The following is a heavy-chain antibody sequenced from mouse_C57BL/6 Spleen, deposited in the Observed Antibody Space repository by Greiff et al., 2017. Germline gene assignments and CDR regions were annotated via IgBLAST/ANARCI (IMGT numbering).Heavy chain of an antibody. CDR3: SKAVYGSSYSYWYFDV. CDR1: GFSLTSYG. J-gene: IGHJ1*03. Sequence: QVQLQQSGPGLVQPSQSLSITCTVSGFSLTSYGVHWVRQSPGKGLEWLGVIWRGGSTDYNAAFMSRLSITKDNSKSQVFFKMNSLQADDTAIYYCSKAVYGSSYSYWYFDVWGTGTTVTVSS. D-gene: IGHD1-1*01. CDR2: IWRGGST. V-gene: IGHV2-5*01.